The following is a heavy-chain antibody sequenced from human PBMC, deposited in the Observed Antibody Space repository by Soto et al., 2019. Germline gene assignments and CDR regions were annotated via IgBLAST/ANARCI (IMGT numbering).Heavy chain of an antibody. J-gene: IGHJ5*02. Sequence: SETLSLTCTVSGGSISSSSYYWGWIRQPPGKGLEWIGSIYYSGSTYYNPSLKSRVTISVDTSKNQFSLKLSSVTAADTAVYYCARHRKSDQTPNNWFDPWGQGTLVTVSS. CDR2: IYYSGST. CDR3: ARHRKSDQTPNNWFDP. CDR1: GGSISSSSYY. V-gene: IGHV4-39*01.